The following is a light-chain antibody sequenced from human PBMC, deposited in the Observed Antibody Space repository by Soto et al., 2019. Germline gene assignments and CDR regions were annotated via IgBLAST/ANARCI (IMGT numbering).Light chain of an antibody. Sequence: QSVPTQPASVSGSPGESITISCSGTSSDIGTYDHVASSQQFPGKTPKLMIYSVSNRTSGVSYRFSGSKSGNTASLTISGLQSEDEADYYCISYTVSRSYVFGTGTKVTGL. V-gene: IGLV2-14*01. CDR2: SVS. CDR3: ISYTVSRSYV. CDR1: SSDIGTYDH. J-gene: IGLJ1*01.